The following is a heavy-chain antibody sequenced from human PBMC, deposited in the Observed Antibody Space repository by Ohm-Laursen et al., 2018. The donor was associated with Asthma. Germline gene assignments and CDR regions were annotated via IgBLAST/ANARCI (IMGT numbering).Heavy chain of an antibody. Sequence: SLRLSCTASGFTFSSYSMNWVRQAPGKGLEWVSSISSSSSYIYYADSVKGRFTISRDNAKNSLYLQMNSLRAEDTAVYYCARSGKGYGSGSYPDYWGQGTLVTVSS. J-gene: IGHJ4*02. V-gene: IGHV3-21*01. D-gene: IGHD3-10*01. CDR2: ISSSSSYI. CDR1: GFTFSSYS. CDR3: ARSGKGYGSGSYPDY.